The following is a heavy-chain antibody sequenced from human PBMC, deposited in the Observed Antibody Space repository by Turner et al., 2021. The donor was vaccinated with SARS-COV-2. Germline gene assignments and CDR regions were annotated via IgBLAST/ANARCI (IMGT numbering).Heavy chain of an antibody. D-gene: IGHD6-19*01. V-gene: IGHV3-21*01. J-gene: IGHJ6*02. CDR2: ITGSSGYI. CDR3: ARVFPTDSSVWYRYYYYYGMDV. CDR1: EITFSSYS. Sequence: EVQLVESGGGLVKPGGSLRLSCVDSEITFSSYSMNWVRQAPGKGLELVSSITGSSGYIYYADSVKGRFTISRDNAKTSLYLQMNSLRAEDTAVYYCARVFPTDSSVWYRYYYYYGMDVWGQGTTVTVSS.